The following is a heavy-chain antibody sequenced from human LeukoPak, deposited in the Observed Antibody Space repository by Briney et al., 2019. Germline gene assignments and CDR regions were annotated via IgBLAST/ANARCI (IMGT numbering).Heavy chain of an antibody. CDR3: ARVETGDRGAFDI. CDR1: GGTFSSYA. CDR2: IIPIFGTA. D-gene: IGHD7-27*01. Sequence: SVKVSCKASGGTFSSYAISWVRQAPGQGLEWMGGIIPIFGTANYAQKFQGRVTITTDESTSTAYMELSSLRSEDTAVYYCARVETGDRGAFDIWGQGTMVTVSS. V-gene: IGHV1-69*05. J-gene: IGHJ3*02.